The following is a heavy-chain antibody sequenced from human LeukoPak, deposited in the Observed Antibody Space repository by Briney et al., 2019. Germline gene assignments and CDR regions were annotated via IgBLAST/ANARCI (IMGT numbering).Heavy chain of an antibody. J-gene: IGHJ4*02. CDR1: GFTFSGSA. CDR2: IRSKANSYAT. CDR3: TRQVTGSSITMID. Sequence: GGSLRLSCAASGFTFSGSAMHWVRQASGKGLEWVGRIRSKANSYATAYAASVKGRFTISRDDSKNTAYLQMNSLKTEDTAVYYCTRQVTGSSITMIDWGQGTLVTVSS. D-gene: IGHD3-22*01. V-gene: IGHV3-73*01.